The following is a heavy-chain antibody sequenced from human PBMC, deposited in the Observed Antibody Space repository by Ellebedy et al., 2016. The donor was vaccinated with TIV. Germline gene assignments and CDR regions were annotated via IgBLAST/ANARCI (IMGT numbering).Heavy chain of an antibody. CDR1: GGSISSFY. CDR3: ARVGDYCSSTSCYDAFDI. J-gene: IGHJ3*02. CDR2: IYSSGST. V-gene: IGHV4-4*07. Sequence: GSLRLSXTVSGGSISSFYWSWIRQPAGKGLEWIGRIYSSGSTNYNPSLKSRVTISVDTSKNQFSLKLSSVTAADTAVYYCARVGDYCSSTSCYDAFDIWGQGTMVTVSS. D-gene: IGHD2-2*01.